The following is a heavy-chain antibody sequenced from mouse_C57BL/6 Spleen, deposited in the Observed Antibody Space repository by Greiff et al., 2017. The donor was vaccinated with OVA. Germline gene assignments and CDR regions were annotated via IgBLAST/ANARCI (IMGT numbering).Heavy chain of an antibody. V-gene: IGHV5-6*01. Sequence: EVMLVESGGDLVKPGGSLKLSCAASGFTFSSYGMSWVRQTPDKRLEWVATISSGGSYTYYPDSVKGRFTISRDNAKNTLYLQMSSLKSEDTAMYYCARQGDGYYEDFDVWGTGTTVTVSS. D-gene: IGHD2-3*01. CDR2: ISSGGSYT. CDR3: ARQGDGYYEDFDV. CDR1: GFTFSSYG. J-gene: IGHJ1*03.